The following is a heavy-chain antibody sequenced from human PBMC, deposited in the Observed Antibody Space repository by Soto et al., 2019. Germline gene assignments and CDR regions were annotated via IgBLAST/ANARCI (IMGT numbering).Heavy chain of an antibody. CDR3: ARVSSGWPHETGTFEY. CDR1: GGTFNSYA. Sequence: QVQLVQSGAEVKKPGSSVKVSCKASGGTFNSYAISWVRQAPGQGLEWMGGIIPIFGTANYAQKFQGRVTITADESTSTAYMELSRLRSEDTAVYYCARVSSGWPHETGTFEYWGQGTLVTVSS. D-gene: IGHD3-10*01. V-gene: IGHV1-69*01. J-gene: IGHJ4*02. CDR2: IIPIFGTA.